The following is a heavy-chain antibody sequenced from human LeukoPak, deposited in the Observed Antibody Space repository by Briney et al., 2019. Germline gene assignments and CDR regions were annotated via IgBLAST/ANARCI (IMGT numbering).Heavy chain of an antibody. CDR2: IYYSGST. J-gene: IGHJ3*02. V-gene: IGHV4-39*07. D-gene: IGHD3-10*01. CDR1: GGSISSSSYY. Sequence: PSETLSLTCTVSGGSISSSSYYWGWIRQPPGKGLEWIGSIYYSGSTYYNPSLKSRVTISVDTSKNQFSLKLSSVTAADTAVYYCARSVLLWFGELFEAAFDIWGQGTMVTVS. CDR3: ARSVLLWFGELFEAAFDI.